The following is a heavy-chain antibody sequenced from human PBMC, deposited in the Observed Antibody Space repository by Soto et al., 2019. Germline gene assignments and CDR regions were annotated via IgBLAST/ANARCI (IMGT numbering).Heavy chain of an antibody. CDR1: GFSLSNARMG. Sequence: QVTLKESGPVLVKPTETLTLTCTVSGFSLSNARMGVSWIRQPPGKALEWLAHIFSNDEKSYSTSLKSRLTKSTDTSKRQAVLTMTNMDPVDTATYYCARADYDSSGYYPPARWFDPWCQGTLVTVSS. D-gene: IGHD3-22*01. CDR2: IFSNDEK. V-gene: IGHV2-26*01. J-gene: IGHJ5*02. CDR3: ARADYDSSGYYPPARWFDP.